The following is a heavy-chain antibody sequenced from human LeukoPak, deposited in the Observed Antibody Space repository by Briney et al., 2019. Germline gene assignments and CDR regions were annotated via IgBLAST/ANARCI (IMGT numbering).Heavy chain of an antibody. Sequence: GGSLRLSCAASGFTFSSYSMNWVRQAPGKGLEWVSYIGYNVGTIYYADSVRGRFTISRDNTKNSLYLQMNSLRDEDTAVYYCARGQEVVLRTLDYWGQGTLVTVSS. J-gene: IGHJ4*02. V-gene: IGHV3-48*02. CDR3: ARGQEVVLRTLDY. CDR2: IGYNVGTI. D-gene: IGHD2-15*01. CDR1: GFTFSSYS.